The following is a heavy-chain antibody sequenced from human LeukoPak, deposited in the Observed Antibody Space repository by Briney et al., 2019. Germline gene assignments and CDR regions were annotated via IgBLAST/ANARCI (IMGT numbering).Heavy chain of an antibody. V-gene: IGHV3-21*03. CDR2: ISSSSNYI. CDR3: TRVMVQWLVRVDYYYMDV. D-gene: IGHD6-19*01. J-gene: IGHJ6*03. Sequence: GGSLRLSCAASELTFSSYSMNWVRQAPEKGLEWVSSISSSSNYIYYADSVKGRFTISRDNAKNSLYLQMNSLKTEDTAVYYCTRVMVQWLVRVDYYYMDVWGKGTTVTISS. CDR1: ELTFSSYS.